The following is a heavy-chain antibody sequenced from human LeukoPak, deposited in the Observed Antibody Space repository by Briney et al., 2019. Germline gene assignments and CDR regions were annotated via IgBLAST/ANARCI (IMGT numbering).Heavy chain of an antibody. J-gene: IGHJ4*02. V-gene: IGHV3-23*01. CDR1: GFTFSSYA. Sequence: GGSLRLSCAASGFTFSSYAMSWVRQAPGKGLECVSTISGSGDNTYYADSVRGRFTITRDNSKNTLYLKVNSLRAEDTAVYCCTKEGGGGYRTLDCWGQGALVTVAS. D-gene: IGHD5-12*01. CDR3: TKEGGGGYRTLDC. CDR2: ISGSGDNT.